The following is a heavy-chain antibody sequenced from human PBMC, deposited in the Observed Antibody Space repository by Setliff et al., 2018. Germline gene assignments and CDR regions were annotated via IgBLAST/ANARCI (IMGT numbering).Heavy chain of an antibody. D-gene: IGHD3-10*01. Sequence: GGSLRLSCGASGFTYNNCWVSWVRQAPGKGLEWLASINSDGSEKYYADSVKGRFTISRDNAENSLSLQMNNLRIEDTAVYYCFGAGTCSYWGQGTLVTVSS. V-gene: IGHV3-7*01. J-gene: IGHJ4*02. CDR2: INSDGSEK. CDR3: FGAGTCSY. CDR1: GFTYNNCW.